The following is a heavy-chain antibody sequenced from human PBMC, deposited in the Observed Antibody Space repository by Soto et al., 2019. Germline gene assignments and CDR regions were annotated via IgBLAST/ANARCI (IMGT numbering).Heavy chain of an antibody. D-gene: IGHD2-2*01. CDR2: IIPIFGTA. CDR3: ARVKDRYCSSTSCYANVPFDY. V-gene: IGHV1-69*13. CDR1: GGTLSSNA. Sequence: ASVKVSCKDSGGTLSSNASRWVRQAPGQGLEWMGGIIPIFGTANYAQKFQGRVTITADESTSTAYMELSSLRSEDTAVYYCARVKDRYCSSTSCYANVPFDYWGQGTLVTVSS. J-gene: IGHJ4*02.